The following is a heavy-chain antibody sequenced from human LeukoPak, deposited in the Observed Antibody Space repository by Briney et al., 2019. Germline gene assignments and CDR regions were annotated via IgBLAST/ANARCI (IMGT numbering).Heavy chain of an antibody. CDR1: GDSVSSNSAA. J-gene: IGHJ4*02. CDR2: TYYRSKWYN. D-gene: IGHD3-3*01. Sequence: SQTLSLTCAISGDSVSSNSAAWNWIRQSPSRGLEWLGRTYYRSKWYNDYAVSVKSRITINPDTSKNQFSLQLNSVTPEDTAVYYCARGGKKYYDFWSGYPLPFDYWGQGTLVTVSS. CDR3: ARGGKKYYDFWSGYPLPFDY. V-gene: IGHV6-1*01.